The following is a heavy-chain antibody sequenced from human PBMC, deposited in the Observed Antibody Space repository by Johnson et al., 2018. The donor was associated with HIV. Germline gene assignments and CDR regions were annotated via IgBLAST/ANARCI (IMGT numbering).Heavy chain of an antibody. Sequence: QMLLVESGGDVVQPGRSLRLSCTASGFTFSSYALHWVRQAPGKGLEWVAVLSYDGSNKFYADSVKGRFTISRDNAKNSFYLQMNSLRVEDTAVYYCASSQGSGEGAFDIWGQGTMVTVSS. CDR1: GFTFSSYA. CDR3: ASSQGSGEGAFDI. D-gene: IGHD2-21*01. CDR2: LSYDGSNK. J-gene: IGHJ3*02. V-gene: IGHV3-30-3*01.